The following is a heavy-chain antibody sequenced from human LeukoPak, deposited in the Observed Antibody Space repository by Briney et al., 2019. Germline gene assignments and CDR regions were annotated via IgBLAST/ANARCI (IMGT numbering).Heavy chain of an antibody. V-gene: IGHV3-21*01. D-gene: IGHD3-9*01. CDR3: ARGGEDILTGYYMSYFDY. CDR1: GFTFSSYS. CDR2: ISSSSSYI. Sequence: PGGSLRLSCAASGFTFSSYSMNWVRQAPGKGLEWVSSISSSSSYIYYADSVKGRFTISRDNAKNSLYLQMNSLRAEDTAVYYCARGGEDILTGYYMSYFDYWGQGTLVTVSS. J-gene: IGHJ4*02.